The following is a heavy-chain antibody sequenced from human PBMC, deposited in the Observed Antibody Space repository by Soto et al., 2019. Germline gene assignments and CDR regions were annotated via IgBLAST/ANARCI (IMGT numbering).Heavy chain of an antibody. D-gene: IGHD3-16*01. CDR1: GGSVSSGSYY. CDR2: TYYIGST. Sequence: PSETLSLTCTVSGGSVSSGSYYWNWIRQPPGKGLEWIGYTYYIGSTNYNPSLKSRVTISVATSRSQFSLKLSSVTAADTAVYYCARASDSRAYYFDYWGQGTLVTVSS. J-gene: IGHJ4*02. CDR3: ARASDSRAYYFDY. V-gene: IGHV4-61*01.